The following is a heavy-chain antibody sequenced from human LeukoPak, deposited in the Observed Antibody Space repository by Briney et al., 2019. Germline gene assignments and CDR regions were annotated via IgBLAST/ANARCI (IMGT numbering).Heavy chain of an antibody. D-gene: IGHD7-27*01. V-gene: IGHV2-5*02. CDR3: AHTGSADGEDSFDP. J-gene: IGHJ5*02. Sequence: SGPTLVKPTEPLTLTSTVSGVSLNTRGVGVGWTRQAPGKALEWLALISRDDDKRYRPSLRSRLTITKDTSKNQVALTLANLDPVDTATYYCAHTGSADGEDSFDPWGQGTLVTVSS. CDR2: ISRDDDK. CDR1: GVSLNTRGVG.